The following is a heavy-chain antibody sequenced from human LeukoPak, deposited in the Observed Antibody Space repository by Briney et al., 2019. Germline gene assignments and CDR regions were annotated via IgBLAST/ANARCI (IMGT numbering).Heavy chain of an antibody. CDR3: ARAGSSGWPYGMDV. CDR1: GFTFSSYS. J-gene: IGHJ6*02. CDR2: ISSSSSYI. D-gene: IGHD6-19*01. V-gene: IGHV3-21*01. Sequence: GGSLRLSCAASGFTFSSYSMNWVRQAPGKGLEWVSSISSSSSYIYYADSVKGRFTISRDNAKNSLYLQMNSLRAEDTAVYYCARAGSSGWPYGMDVWGQGTTVTISS.